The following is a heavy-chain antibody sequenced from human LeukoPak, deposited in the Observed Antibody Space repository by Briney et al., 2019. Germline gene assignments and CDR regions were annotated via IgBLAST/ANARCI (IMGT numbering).Heavy chain of an antibody. D-gene: IGHD2-15*01. CDR2: IIPIFGTA. J-gene: IGHJ6*02. CDR3: ARGVDPGYYYYGMDV. V-gene: IGHV1-69*13. CDR1: GGTFSSYA. Sequence: SVKVSCKASGGTFSSYAISWVRQAPGQGLEWMGGIIPIFGTANYAQKFQGRVTITADESTSTAYMELSSLRSEDTAVYYCARGVDPGYYYYGMDVWGQGTTVTVSS.